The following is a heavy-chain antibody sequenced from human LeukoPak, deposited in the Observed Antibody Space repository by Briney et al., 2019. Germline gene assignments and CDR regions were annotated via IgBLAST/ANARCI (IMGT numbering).Heavy chain of an antibody. Sequence: GGSLRLSCAASGFTVSSNYMSWVRQAPGKGLEWVSVIYSDGSTYYADSVKGRFTISRDNSKNTLYLQMNSLRAEDTAVYYCARVRTFAAFDIWGQGTMVTVSS. V-gene: IGHV3-66*01. CDR2: IYSDGST. CDR3: ARVRTFAAFDI. J-gene: IGHJ3*02. D-gene: IGHD2/OR15-2a*01. CDR1: GFTVSSNY.